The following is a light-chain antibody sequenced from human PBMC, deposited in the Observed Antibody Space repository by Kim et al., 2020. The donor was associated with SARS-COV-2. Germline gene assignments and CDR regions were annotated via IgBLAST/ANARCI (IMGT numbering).Light chain of an antibody. CDR1: RSVSSW. CDR3: QQYNSLPWT. CDR2: QAA. J-gene: IGKJ1*01. Sequence: ASVGDRVTITCRATRSVSSWLAWYQQKPGKAPKLLIYQAANLESGGPSRFSGSGSGTEFSLTISSLQPDDFATYYCQQYNSLPWTFGQGTKVDIK. V-gene: IGKV1-5*03.